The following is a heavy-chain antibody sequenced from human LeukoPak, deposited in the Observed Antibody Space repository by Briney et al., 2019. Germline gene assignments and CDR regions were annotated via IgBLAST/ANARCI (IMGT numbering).Heavy chain of an antibody. Sequence: GGSLRLSCAASGFTFSSYAMRWVSQARGKGLEWVSAISGSGGSTYYADYVKGRFTIARDNSKNTLYLQMNRLRAEDTAVYYCAKSTSGWYGKTGFPHWGQGPLVTVSS. J-gene: IGHJ1*01. CDR1: GFTFSSYA. CDR2: ISGSGGST. CDR3: AKSTSGWYGKTGFPH. D-gene: IGHD6-19*01. V-gene: IGHV3-23*01.